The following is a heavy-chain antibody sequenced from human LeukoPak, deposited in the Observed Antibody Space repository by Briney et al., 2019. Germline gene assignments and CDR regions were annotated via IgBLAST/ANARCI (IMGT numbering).Heavy chain of an antibody. J-gene: IGHJ6*03. CDR3: ARDSPYYYYMDV. CDR2: IKQDGSEK. CDR1: GFTFSRYW. Sequence: SLRLSCSSSGFTFSRYWMSWVRQAPGKGLEWVANIKQDGSEKYYVYSVKGRFTISRDNAKNSLYLQMNSLRAEDTAVYYCARDSPYYYYMDVWGKGTTVTVSS. V-gene: IGHV3-7*01.